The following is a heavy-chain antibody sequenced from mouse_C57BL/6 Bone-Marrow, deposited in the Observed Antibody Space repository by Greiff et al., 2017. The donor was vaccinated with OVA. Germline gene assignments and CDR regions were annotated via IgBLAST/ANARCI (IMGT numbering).Heavy chain of an antibody. D-gene: IGHD1-1*01. V-gene: IGHV14-3*01. CDR1: GFNIKNTY. CDR3: ARAGSSFYYAMDY. Sequence: EVKLVESVAELVRPGASVKLSCTASGFNIKNTYMHWVKQRPEQGLEWIGRIDPANGNTKYAPKFQGKATITADTSSNTAYLQLSSLTSEDTAIYYCARAGSSFYYAMDYWGQGTSVTVSS. J-gene: IGHJ4*01. CDR2: IDPANGNT.